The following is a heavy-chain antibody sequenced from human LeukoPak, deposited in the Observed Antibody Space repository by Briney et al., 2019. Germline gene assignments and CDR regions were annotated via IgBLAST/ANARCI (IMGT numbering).Heavy chain of an antibody. J-gene: IGHJ6*02. Sequence: GGSLRLSCAASGFTFSSYAMSWVRQAPGKGLEWVSAISGSGGSTYYADSVKGRFTISRDNSQNTLYLQMNSLRAEDTAVYYCAKGSYTHVDYYGMDVWGQGTTVTVSS. CDR2: ISGSGGST. D-gene: IGHD3-10*01. V-gene: IGHV3-23*01. CDR1: GFTFSSYA. CDR3: AKGSYTHVDYYGMDV.